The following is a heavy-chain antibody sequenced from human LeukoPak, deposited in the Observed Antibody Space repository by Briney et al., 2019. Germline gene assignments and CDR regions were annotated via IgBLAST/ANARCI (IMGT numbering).Heavy chain of an antibody. V-gene: IGHV3-48*04. CDR3: ARDHKSNAFDI. CDR2: ISSSGATI. Sequence: GGSLRLSCTASGFTLNNYWMNWVRQAPGKGLEWVSYISSSGATIHYADSVKGRFTISRDNAKKSLYLQMNSLRAEDTAVYYCARDHKSNAFDIWGQGTMVTVSS. J-gene: IGHJ3*02. CDR1: GFTLNNYW.